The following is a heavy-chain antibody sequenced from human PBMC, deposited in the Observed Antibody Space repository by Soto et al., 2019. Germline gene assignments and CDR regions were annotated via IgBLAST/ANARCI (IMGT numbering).Heavy chain of an antibody. CDR1: GLTFTNAW. Sequence: GGSLRLSCAASGLTFTNAWMSWVRQAPGKGPEWVGLIKSNVNGGTSDYAAPVKGRFTISRDDSTNTLYLQMNSLKTEDTAVYYCGKVADSGYYTVERWGQGTLVTVSS. V-gene: IGHV3-15*01. CDR2: IKSNVNGGTS. CDR3: GKVADSGYYTVER. D-gene: IGHD3-22*01. J-gene: IGHJ4*02.